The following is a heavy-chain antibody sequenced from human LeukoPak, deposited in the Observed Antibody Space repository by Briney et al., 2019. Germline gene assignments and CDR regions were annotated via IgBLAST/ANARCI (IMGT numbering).Heavy chain of an antibody. D-gene: IGHD2-21*02. CDR1: GGSFSGYY. Sequence: PSETLSLTCAVYGGSFSGYYWSWIRQPPGKGLEWIGEINHSGSTNYNPSLKSRVTISVDTSKKQFSLKLSSVTAADTAVYYCARGLPAIGGDCYPLDYWGQGTLVTVSS. V-gene: IGHV4-34*01. CDR3: ARGLPAIGGDCYPLDY. J-gene: IGHJ4*02. CDR2: INHSGST.